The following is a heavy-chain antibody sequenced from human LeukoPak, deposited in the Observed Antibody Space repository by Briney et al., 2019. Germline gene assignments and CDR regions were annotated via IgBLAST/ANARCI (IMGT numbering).Heavy chain of an antibody. CDR1: GFNFDDYG. V-gene: IGHV3-20*04. Sequence: GGSLRLSCAVSGFNFDDYGMSWVRHAPGKGREGVAGINRNGGSTGYGDFEKGRFTISRDNAKKSLFLEVMGLRDDDTAMYYCARDLEPGDQWGDAFDVWGQGTMVIVSS. CDR2: INRNGGST. D-gene: IGHD1-1*01. J-gene: IGHJ3*01. CDR3: ARDLEPGDQWGDAFDV.